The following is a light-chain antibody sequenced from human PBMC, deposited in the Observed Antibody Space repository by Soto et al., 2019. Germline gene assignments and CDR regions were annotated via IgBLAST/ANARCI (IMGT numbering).Light chain of an antibody. J-gene: IGLJ2*01. Sequence: QSALTQPASVSVSPGQSITVSCSGTSSVIGFYKYVSWYQQPPGKAPQRIIYDVANGPSGVSNRFSGSKSGKPASLTIAGLQGEEEAEYHRSLYPARCTYVGFGGGTKLTVL. V-gene: IGLV2-14*03. CDR1: SSVIGFYKY. CDR2: DVA. CDR3: SLYPARCTYVG.